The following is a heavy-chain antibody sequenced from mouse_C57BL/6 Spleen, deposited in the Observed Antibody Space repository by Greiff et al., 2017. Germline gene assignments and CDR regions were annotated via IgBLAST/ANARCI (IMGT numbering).Heavy chain of an antibody. Sequence: VQLLQSGAELVRPGASVKFSCTASGFNIKDYYMHWVRQSPEQGLEWIARIDPEDGDTASAPQFQGKATMTADTTSNTAYLQLISLTSEDTAVYYCTTGQADYYAMDYWGQGTSVTVSS. D-gene: IGHD3-3*01. CDR3: TTGQADYYAMDY. J-gene: IGHJ4*01. V-gene: IGHV14-1*01. CDR2: IDPEDGDT. CDR1: GFNIKDYY.